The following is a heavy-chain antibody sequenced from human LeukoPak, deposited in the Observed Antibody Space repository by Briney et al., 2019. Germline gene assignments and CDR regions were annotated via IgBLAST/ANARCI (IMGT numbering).Heavy chain of an antibody. CDR1: SFSSHW. D-gene: IGHD3-3*01. CDR2: IYYNGRT. J-gene: IGHJ3*02. CDR3: VRITDRTIFGEIMHGFDI. Sequence: SFSSHWMSWIRQPPGKGLEWIGNIYYNGRTYYSPSLKSRGTISVDTSNNQFSLKLSSVTAADTAVYYCVRITDRTIFGEIMHGFDIWGQGTPVTVSS. V-gene: IGHV4-39*01.